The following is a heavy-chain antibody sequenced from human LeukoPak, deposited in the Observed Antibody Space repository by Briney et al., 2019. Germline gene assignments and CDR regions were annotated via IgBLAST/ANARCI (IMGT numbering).Heavy chain of an antibody. CDR1: GYTFTRYA. CDR2: ISCGKGET. V-gene: IGHV1-3*01. D-gene: IGHD2-2*01. Sequence: ASVKVSCKTSGYTFTRYAIHWVGQARGQGLEWMGWISCGKGETKYSQKFQDRVTITRDTSASTAYMELSSLRSEDTAVYFCARDNVYQLLWWWGQGTLVTVSS. J-gene: IGHJ4*02. CDR3: ARDNVYQLLWW.